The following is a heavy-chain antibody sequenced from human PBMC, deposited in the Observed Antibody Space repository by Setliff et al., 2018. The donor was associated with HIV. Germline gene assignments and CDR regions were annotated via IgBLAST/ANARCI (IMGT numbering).Heavy chain of an antibody. D-gene: IGHD2-21*02. CDR2: VWYDGRNK. V-gene: IGHV3-33*01. Sequence: GGSLRLSCAASGFTFSNYGMHWVRQAPGKGLEWVAVVWYDGRNKYYTDSVKGRFTISRDNSKNTLYLQMNSLRAEDTAVYYCARISTVTVRHWGQGTLVTVSS. CDR1: GFTFSNYG. CDR3: ARISTVTVRH. J-gene: IGHJ1*01.